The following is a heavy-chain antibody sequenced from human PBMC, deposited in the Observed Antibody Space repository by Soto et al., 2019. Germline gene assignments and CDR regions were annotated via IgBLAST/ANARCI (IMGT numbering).Heavy chain of an antibody. V-gene: IGHV1-69*01. CDR2: IIPLFGTT. CDR3: AAELGFGKLSVV. Sequence: QVQVVQSGVEVRRPGSSVKVSCKASGDTFKNCVISWVRQAPGQGLEWMGGIIPLFGTTDFDRRFQGRLTITTDESTTTAYMELSRLRSEDTATYYCAAELGFGKLSVVWGQGTTVIVSS. D-gene: IGHD3-10*01. J-gene: IGHJ6*02. CDR1: GDTFKNCV.